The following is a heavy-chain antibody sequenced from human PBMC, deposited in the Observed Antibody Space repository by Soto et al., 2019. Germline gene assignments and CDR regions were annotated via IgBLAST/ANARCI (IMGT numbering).Heavy chain of an antibody. CDR1: GYTFTNYD. V-gene: IGHV1-8*01. Sequence: QVQLVQSGAEVKKPGASVKVSCKASGYTFTNYDINWVRQAPGQGLEWMGWMDPKSGNTDYAQKFQGRVTITRNTSISTAYLDVSSLSSEDTAVYFCARGRGWRDYCGQGTLVTVSS. CDR3: ARGRGWRDY. J-gene: IGHJ4*02. CDR2: MDPKSGNT. D-gene: IGHD2-15*01.